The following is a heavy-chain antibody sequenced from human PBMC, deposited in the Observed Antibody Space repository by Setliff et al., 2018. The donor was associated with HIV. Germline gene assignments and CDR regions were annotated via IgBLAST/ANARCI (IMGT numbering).Heavy chain of an antibody. CDR1: GTSFSDHY. Sequence: ASETLSLTCSVYGTSFSDHYWSWVRQTPGKGLEWIGEMNQSGTTNYNPSLKSRVTMSIDTSERQFSLKLTSVTAADTAVYYCVRWYYCVSGACYRADYWGQGTMVTV. CDR2: MNQSGTT. D-gene: IGHD2-21*02. CDR3: VRWYYCVSGACYRADY. J-gene: IGHJ4*02. V-gene: IGHV4-34*01.